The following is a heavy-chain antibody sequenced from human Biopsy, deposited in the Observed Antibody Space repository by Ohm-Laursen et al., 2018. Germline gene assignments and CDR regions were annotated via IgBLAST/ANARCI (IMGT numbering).Heavy chain of an antibody. Sequence: SLRLSFAASGFTFCNYGMQWVRQAPGKGLERVADIWDDGGNKYYADSVKGRFIISRDNAKNSLYLQMNSLKAEDTALYYCERGYYDIGTGYRYDVFDFWGRGTLVTVSS. CDR3: ERGYYDIGTGYRYDVFDF. CDR1: GFTFCNYG. CDR2: IWDDGGNK. V-gene: IGHV3-33*03. D-gene: IGHD3-9*01. J-gene: IGHJ3*01.